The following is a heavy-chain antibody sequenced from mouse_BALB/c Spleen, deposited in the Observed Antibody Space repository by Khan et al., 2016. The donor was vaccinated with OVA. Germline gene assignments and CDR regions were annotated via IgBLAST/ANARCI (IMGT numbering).Heavy chain of an antibody. V-gene: IGHV9-3-1*01. Sequence: QIQLVQSGPELKKPGETVKISCKASGYTFTKFGMNWVKQAPGKGLEWMGWINTYTGEPTYADDFKGRFAFSMATSASTAYLQIHNLKDEDTATYFCARHPYFSYTMAYWGQGTSVTVSS. CDR1: GYTFTKFG. CDR2: INTYTGEP. CDR3: ARHPYFSYTMAY. J-gene: IGHJ4*01. D-gene: IGHD2-10*01.